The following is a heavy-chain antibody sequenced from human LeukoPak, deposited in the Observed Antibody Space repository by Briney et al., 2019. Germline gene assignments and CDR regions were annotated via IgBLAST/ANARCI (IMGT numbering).Heavy chain of an antibody. D-gene: IGHD3-22*01. CDR1: GGSISSGGYY. Sequence: SQTLSLTCTVSGGSISSGGYYWSWIRQHPGKGLEWIGYIYYSGSTYYNPSLKSRVTISVDTSKNQLSLKLSSVTAADTAVYYCARALRGTYYYDSSGTPDLGYWGQGTLVTVSS. J-gene: IGHJ4*02. V-gene: IGHV4-31*03. CDR3: ARALRGTYYYDSSGTPDLGY. CDR2: IYYSGST.